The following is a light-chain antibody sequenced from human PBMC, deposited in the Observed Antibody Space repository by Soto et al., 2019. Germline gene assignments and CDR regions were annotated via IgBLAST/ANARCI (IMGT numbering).Light chain of an antibody. CDR1: QTISFY. Sequence: DIQMTQSPSSLSASVGDRDTITCRASQTISFYLNWYQQKPGKAPKLLIYAASNLQSGVPSRFSASGSGTDFTLTLNSLQPEDFATYYCQQAYSTPWTFGQGTTVEIK. J-gene: IGKJ1*01. V-gene: IGKV1-39*01. CDR2: AAS. CDR3: QQAYSTPWT.